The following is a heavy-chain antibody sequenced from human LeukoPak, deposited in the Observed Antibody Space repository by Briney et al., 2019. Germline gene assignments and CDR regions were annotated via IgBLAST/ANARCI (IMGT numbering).Heavy chain of an antibody. Sequence: GGSLRLSCAASGFTFSSYAMSWVRQAPGKGLEWVSAISGPGGSTYYADSVRGRFSISRDNSKNTLYLQMNSLRVEDTAVYYCAKAGDYQYHFDYWGQGTLVTVSS. J-gene: IGHJ4*02. CDR2: ISGPGGST. CDR1: GFTFSSYA. CDR3: AKAGDYQYHFDY. V-gene: IGHV3-23*01. D-gene: IGHD4-17*01.